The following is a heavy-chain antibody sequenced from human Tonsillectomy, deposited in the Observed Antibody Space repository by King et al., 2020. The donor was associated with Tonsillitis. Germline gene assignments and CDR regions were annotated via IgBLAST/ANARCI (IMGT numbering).Heavy chain of an antibody. J-gene: IGHJ3*02. CDR1: GFTFDDYA. D-gene: IGHD2-2*01. CDR2: INWNSGSI. Sequence: VQLVESGGGLVQPGRSLRLSCAASGFTFDDYAMHWVRQGPGKGLEWVAGINWNSGSIGYADSVKGRFTISRDNAKKSLYLQMNSLRAEDTAFYYCAKGGCREYHLVNGAFDIWGQGTMVTVSS. CDR3: AKGGCREYHLVNGAFDI. V-gene: IGHV3-9*01.